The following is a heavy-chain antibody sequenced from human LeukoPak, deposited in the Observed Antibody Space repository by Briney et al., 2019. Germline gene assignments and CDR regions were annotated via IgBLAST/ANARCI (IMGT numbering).Heavy chain of an antibody. CDR3: ARDSRAVAATRPFDY. CDR2: INHSGST. CDR1: GGSFSGYY. V-gene: IGHV4-34*01. D-gene: IGHD6-19*01. J-gene: IGHJ4*02. Sequence: SETLSLTCAVYGGSFSGYYWSRIRQPPGKGLEWIGEINHSGSTNYNPSLKSRVTISVDTPKNQFSLKLSSVTAADTAVYYCARDSRAVAATRPFDYWGQGTLVTVSS.